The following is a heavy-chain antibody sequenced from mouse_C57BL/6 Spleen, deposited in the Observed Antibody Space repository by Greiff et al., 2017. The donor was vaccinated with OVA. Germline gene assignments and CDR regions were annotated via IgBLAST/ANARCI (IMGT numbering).Heavy chain of an antibody. J-gene: IGHJ2*01. D-gene: IGHD1-1*01. CDR3: ARSITTVVAHYFDY. Sequence: VQLQQSGPELVKPGASVKISCKASGYSFTDYNMNWVKQSNGKSLEWIGVINPNYGTTSYNQKFKGKATLTVDHSSSTAYMQLNSLTSEDAAVYYCARSITTVVAHYFDYWGQGTTLTVSS. CDR2: INPNYGTT. V-gene: IGHV1-39*01. CDR1: GYSFTDYN.